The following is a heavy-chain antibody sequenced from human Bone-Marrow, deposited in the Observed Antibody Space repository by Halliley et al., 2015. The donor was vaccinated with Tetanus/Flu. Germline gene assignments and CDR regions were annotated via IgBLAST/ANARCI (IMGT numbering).Heavy chain of an antibody. J-gene: IGHJ4*02. D-gene: IGHD3-3*02. V-gene: IGHV5-51*03. CDR2: FNPGVSET. Sequence: VQLVQSGAEVKKPGESLKISCKGSGYSFTNYWIAWVRQVPGKGLEWMGIFNPGVSETRYSPSFQGQVTRSADKSISTAYLQWSSLKAADSAMYYCAIRWISRRFDFWGQGTLVTVSP. CDR1: GYSFTNYW. CDR3: AIRWISRRFDF.